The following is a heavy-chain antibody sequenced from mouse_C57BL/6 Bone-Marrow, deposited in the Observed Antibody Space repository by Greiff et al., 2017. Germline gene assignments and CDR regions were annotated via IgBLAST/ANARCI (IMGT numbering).Heavy chain of an antibody. V-gene: IGHV6-3*01. CDR1: GFTFSNYW. D-gene: IGHD1-1*01. Sequence: EVQGVESGGGLVQPGGSMKLSCVASGFTFSNYWMNWVRQSPEKGLEWVAQIRLKSDNYATHYAESVKGRFTISRDDSKSSVSLQMNNLRAEDTGIYYCTAITTVVATDFDYWGQGTTLTVSS. CDR2: IRLKSDNYAT. J-gene: IGHJ2*01. CDR3: TAITTVVATDFDY.